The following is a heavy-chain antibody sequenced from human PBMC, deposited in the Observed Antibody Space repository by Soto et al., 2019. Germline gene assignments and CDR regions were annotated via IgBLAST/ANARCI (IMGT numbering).Heavy chain of an antibody. V-gene: IGHV3-23*01. CDR2: ISGSGGST. Sequence: PGGSLRLSCAASGFTFSSYAMSWVRQAPGRGLEWVSAISGSGGSTYYADSVKGRFTISRDYSKNTLYLQMNSLRAEDTAVYYCAKVYGAYFDYWGQGTLVTVSS. J-gene: IGHJ4*02. CDR1: GFTFSSYA. CDR3: AKVYGAYFDY. D-gene: IGHD4-17*01.